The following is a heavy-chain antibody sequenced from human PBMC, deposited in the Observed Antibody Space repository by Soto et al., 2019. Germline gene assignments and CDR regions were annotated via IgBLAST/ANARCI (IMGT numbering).Heavy chain of an antibody. CDR3: ARGYGSGSYLY. J-gene: IGHJ4*02. Sequence: SETLSLTCAVYGGSFSGYYWSWIRQPPGKGLEWIGEINHSGSTNYNPSLKSRVTISVDTSKNQFSLKLSSVTAADTAVYYCARGYGSGSYLYWGQGTLGTAPQ. V-gene: IGHV4-34*01. D-gene: IGHD3-10*01. CDR2: INHSGST. CDR1: GGSFSGYY.